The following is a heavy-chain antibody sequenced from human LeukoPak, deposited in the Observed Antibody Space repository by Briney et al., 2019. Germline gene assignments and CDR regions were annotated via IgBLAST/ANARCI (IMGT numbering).Heavy chain of an antibody. Sequence: PSETLSLTCAVSGYSIGSGYQWAWIRQTPEKGLEWIGSIYHSGSAHYNPSFQSRVTIFVGTSNNQFSLRLTSVTAADTAIYYCARDARWLVPDCTSTSCYENFFDPWGPGTLVTVSS. J-gene: IGHJ5*02. CDR1: GYSIGSGYQ. CDR3: ARDARWLVPDCTSTSCYENFFDP. D-gene: IGHD2-2*01. CDR2: IYHSGSA. V-gene: IGHV4-38-2*02.